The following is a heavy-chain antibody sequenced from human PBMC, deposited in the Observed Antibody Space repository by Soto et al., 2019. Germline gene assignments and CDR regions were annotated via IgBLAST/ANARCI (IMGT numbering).Heavy chain of an antibody. CDR3: VKGRGSYFVYFGLDV. Sequence: EVQLVESGGGLVQPGRSLRLSCVASGFTFDDYAMHWVRQTPGKGLGWVSSIDWNGGSTAYADSVKGRFTISRDNARNSLYLQMNSLRPEDTAFYYCVKGRGSYFVYFGLDVWGQGTTVTVSS. CDR1: GFTFDDYA. CDR2: IDWNGGST. J-gene: IGHJ6*02. D-gene: IGHD1-26*01. V-gene: IGHV3-9*01.